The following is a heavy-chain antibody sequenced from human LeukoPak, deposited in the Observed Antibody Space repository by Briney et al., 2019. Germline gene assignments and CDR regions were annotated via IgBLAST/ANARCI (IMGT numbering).Heavy chain of an antibody. Sequence: GRSLRLSCAASGFTFSSYGMYWVRQAPGKGLEWVAVISYDGSNKYYADSVKGRFTISRDNSKNTLYLQMNSLRAEDTAVYYCAKDLGSSGWFNDYWGQGTLVTVSS. J-gene: IGHJ4*02. V-gene: IGHV3-30*18. D-gene: IGHD6-19*01. CDR2: ISYDGSNK. CDR3: AKDLGSSGWFNDY. CDR1: GFTFSSYG.